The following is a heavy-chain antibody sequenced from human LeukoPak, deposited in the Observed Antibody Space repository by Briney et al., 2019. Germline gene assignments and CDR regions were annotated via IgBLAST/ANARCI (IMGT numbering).Heavy chain of an antibody. Sequence: PGGSLRLSCAASGFTFGGLTMAWVRQTPGKGLEWLSGTLADRDAGKKYYADSVKGRFTIYRDNSKNTLYLEMNNMRADDTAVYFCAKDLNYGDGRWEFDTWGQGTLVTV. V-gene: IGHV3-23*01. J-gene: IGHJ5*02. CDR3: AKDLNYGDGRWEFDT. D-gene: IGHD4-17*01. CDR1: GFTFGGLT. CDR2: TLADRDAGKK.